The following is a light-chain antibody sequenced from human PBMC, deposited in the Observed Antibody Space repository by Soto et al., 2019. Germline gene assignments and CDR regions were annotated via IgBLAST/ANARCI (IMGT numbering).Light chain of an antibody. CDR3: QQRSNWPLT. CDR2: DAS. V-gene: IGKV3-11*01. J-gene: IGKJ4*01. CDR1: QSVSNNY. Sequence: EIVLTQSPGTLSLSPGERATLSGRTSQSVSNNYLAWYQQKPGKAPRILIYDASNRDTGIPARFSGSGSGTDFTLTLSRLEPEDFEVYYCQQRSNWPLTFGGGTKVDIK.